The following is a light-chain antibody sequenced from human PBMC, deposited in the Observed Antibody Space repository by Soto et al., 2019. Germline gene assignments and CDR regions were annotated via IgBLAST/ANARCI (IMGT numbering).Light chain of an antibody. CDR1: QSISRW. CDR3: QHYNDYSWT. CDR2: TTS. Sequence: DIHLTQSPSTLSASVGDRITITCRASQSISRWWAWYQQKPGKAPKLLIYTTSSLESGVPSRFSGSVSGTEFTLTISSLQPDDFATYYCQHYNDYSWTFGQGTKVEIK. J-gene: IGKJ1*01. V-gene: IGKV1-5*03.